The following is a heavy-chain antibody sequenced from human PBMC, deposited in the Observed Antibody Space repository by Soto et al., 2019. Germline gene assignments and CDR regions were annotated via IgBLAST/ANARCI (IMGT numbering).Heavy chain of an antibody. CDR3: ARRGYDFWSGSPVDY. Sequence: SETLSLTCADYGGSFSGYYWSWIRQPPGRGLEWIGEINHSGSTNYNPSLKSRVTISVDTSKNQFSLKLSSVTAADTAVYYCARRGYDFWSGSPVDYWGQGTLVTVSS. D-gene: IGHD3-3*01. CDR2: INHSGST. V-gene: IGHV4-34*01. CDR1: GGSFSGYY. J-gene: IGHJ4*02.